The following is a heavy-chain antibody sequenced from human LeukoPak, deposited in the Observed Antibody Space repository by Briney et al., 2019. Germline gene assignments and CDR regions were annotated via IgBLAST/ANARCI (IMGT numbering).Heavy chain of an antibody. CDR2: IKQDGSEK. J-gene: IGHJ4*02. CDR1: GFTFSSYW. D-gene: IGHD3-3*01. CDR3: AGGEGVRGRDFWSGYYPRGYPFDY. V-gene: IGHV3-7*01. Sequence: GGSLRLSCAASGFTFSSYWMSWVRQAPGKGLEWVANIKQDGSEKYYVDSVKGRFTISRDNAKNSLYLQMNSLRAEDTAVYYCAGGEGVRGRDFWSGYYPRGYPFDYWGQGTLVTVSS.